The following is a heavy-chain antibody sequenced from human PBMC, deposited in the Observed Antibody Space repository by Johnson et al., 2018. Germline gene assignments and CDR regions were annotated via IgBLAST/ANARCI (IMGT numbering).Heavy chain of an antibody. CDR2: IWYDGSNK. CDR3: ARARSWGIQLYYYYYGMDV. J-gene: IGHJ6*02. V-gene: IGHV3-33*08. D-gene: IGHD5-18*01. Sequence: QVQLVESGGGVVQPGRSLRLSCAASGFTFSSYGMHWVRQAPGKGLEWVAVIWYDGSNKYYADSVKGRFTISRNNSKNTLYLQMNSLRAEDTAGYYCARARSWGIQLYYYYYGMDVWGQGTTVTVSS. CDR1: GFTFSSYG.